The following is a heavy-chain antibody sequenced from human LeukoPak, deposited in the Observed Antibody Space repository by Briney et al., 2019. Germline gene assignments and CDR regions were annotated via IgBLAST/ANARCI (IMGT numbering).Heavy chain of an antibody. V-gene: IGHV3-66*01. CDR1: GSTFSSYA. CDR2: IYSGGST. Sequence: PGGSLRLSCAASGSTFSSYAMSWVRQAPGKGLEWVSVIYSGGSTYYADSVKGRFTISRDNSKNTLYLQMNSLRAEDTAVYYCARDDGYNRFGFDYWGQGTLVTVSS. D-gene: IGHD5-24*01. CDR3: ARDDGYNRFGFDY. J-gene: IGHJ4*02.